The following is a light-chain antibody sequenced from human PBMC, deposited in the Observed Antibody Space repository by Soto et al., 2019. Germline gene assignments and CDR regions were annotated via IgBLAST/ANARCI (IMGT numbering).Light chain of an antibody. CDR1: QGTSNY. J-gene: IGKJ4*01. V-gene: IGKV1-27*01. Sequence: DIQVTQSPSSLSASVGDRVTITCRASQGTSNYLAWYQQKPGKVPKLLIYAASTLQSGVPSRFISSRSGAEFILTISSLQPEDVAAYYCQKYNSAPLTFGGGTKVEIK. CDR3: QKYNSAPLT. CDR2: AAS.